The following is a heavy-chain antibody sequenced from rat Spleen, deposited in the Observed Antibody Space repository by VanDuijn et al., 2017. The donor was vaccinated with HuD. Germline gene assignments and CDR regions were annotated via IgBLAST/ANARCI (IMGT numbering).Heavy chain of an antibody. CDR1: GFTLSTYD. J-gene: IGHJ2*01. Sequence: EVQLVESGGGFVQPGRSMELSCVVSGFTLSTYDMAWVRQAPTKGLEWVATISYDGSSTYYRDSVKGRFTVSRDDAESTLYLQMDSLRSEDTATYYCARRRTGFDYWGQGVMVTVSS. V-gene: IGHV5-29*01. CDR2: ISYDGSST. CDR3: ARRRTGFDY.